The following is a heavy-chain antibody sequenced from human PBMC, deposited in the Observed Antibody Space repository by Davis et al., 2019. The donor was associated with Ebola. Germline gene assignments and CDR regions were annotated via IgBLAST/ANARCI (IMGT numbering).Heavy chain of an antibody. CDR1: GYSFTNYW. CDR3: AKQESLYGSSDY. Sequence: GGSLRLSCKGSGYSFTNYWIAWVRQTPEKGLEWMGIIYPGDSDTRYSPSFEGKVTISVDRSISTAYLNWSSLNASDTAMYYCAKQESLYGSSDYWGQGTLVTVSS. V-gene: IGHV5-51*01. D-gene: IGHD3-22*01. CDR2: IYPGDSDT. J-gene: IGHJ4*02.